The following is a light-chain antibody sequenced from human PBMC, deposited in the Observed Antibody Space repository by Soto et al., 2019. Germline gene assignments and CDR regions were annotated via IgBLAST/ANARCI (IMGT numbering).Light chain of an antibody. Sequence: QAVVTQEPSFSVSPGGTVTLTCGLSSGSVSTSYYPSWYQQTPGQAPRTLIYSTNTRSSGVPDRFSGSILGNKAALTITGAQADDESDYYCVLYMGSGISVFGGATKLTVL. CDR1: SGSVSTSYY. V-gene: IGLV8-61*01. J-gene: IGLJ2*01. CDR3: VLYMGSGISV. CDR2: STN.